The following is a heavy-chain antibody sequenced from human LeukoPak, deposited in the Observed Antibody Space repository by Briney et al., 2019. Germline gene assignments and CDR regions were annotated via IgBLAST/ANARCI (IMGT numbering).Heavy chain of an antibody. D-gene: IGHD5-24*01. J-gene: IGHJ4*02. Sequence: QPGGSLRLSCAASGFTFSSYEMNWVRQAPGKGLEWVSYISSSGSTIYYADSVKGRFTISRDNAKNSLYLQMNSLRAEDTAVYYCARVRDGSQDYWGQGTLVTVSS. CDR1: GFTFSSYE. CDR3: ARVRDGSQDY. CDR2: ISSSGSTI. V-gene: IGHV3-48*03.